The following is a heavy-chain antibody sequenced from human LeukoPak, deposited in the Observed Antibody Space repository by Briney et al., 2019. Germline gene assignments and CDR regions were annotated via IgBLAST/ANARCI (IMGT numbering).Heavy chain of an antibody. CDR3: ASSGGLVSGAFDI. Sequence: SETLSLTCTVSGGSISSSSYYWGWIRQPPGKGLEWIGSIYYSGSTYYNPSLKSRVTISVDTSKNQFSLKLSSVTAADTAVYYCASSGGLVSGAFDIWGQGTMVTVSS. V-gene: IGHV4-39*01. D-gene: IGHD3-10*01. CDR2: IYYSGST. CDR1: GGSISSSSYY. J-gene: IGHJ3*02.